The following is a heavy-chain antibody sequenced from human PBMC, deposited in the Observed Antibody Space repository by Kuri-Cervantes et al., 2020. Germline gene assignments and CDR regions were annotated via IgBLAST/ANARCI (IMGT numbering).Heavy chain of an antibody. D-gene: IGHD3-22*01. V-gene: IGHV4-38-2*01. CDR3: ARGGSSGYYLYYYYYMDV. CDR2: IYHSGST. J-gene: IGHJ6*03. CDR1: GYSISSGYY. Sequence: ESLKISCAVSGYSISSGYYWGWIRQPPGKGLEWIGSIYHSGSTYYNPSLKSRVTISVDTSKNQFSLKLSSVTAADTAVYYCARGGSSGYYLYYYYYMDVWGKGTTVTVSS.